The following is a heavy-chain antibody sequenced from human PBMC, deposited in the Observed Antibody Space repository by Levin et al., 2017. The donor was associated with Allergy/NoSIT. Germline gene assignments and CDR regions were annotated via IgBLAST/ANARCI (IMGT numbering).Heavy chain of an antibody. CDR1: GFTFSSFA. Sequence: GESLKISCAASGFTFSSFAMGWVRQAPGKGLEWVSSIGGGGTNTFYADSVKGRFTISRDNSKNTLHLQMNSLKAEDTAVYYCAKALGSMVPFDTWGQGTMVSVSS. D-gene: IGHD2-8*01. CDR3: AKALGSMVPFDT. CDR2: IGGGGTNT. V-gene: IGHV3-23*01. J-gene: IGHJ3*02.